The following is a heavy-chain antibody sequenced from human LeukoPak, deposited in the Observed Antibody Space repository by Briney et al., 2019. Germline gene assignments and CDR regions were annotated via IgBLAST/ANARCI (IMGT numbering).Heavy chain of an antibody. CDR3: AKDSTTVTYYYYYYYMDV. CDR2: IRYDGSNK. J-gene: IGHJ6*03. D-gene: IGHD4-11*01. V-gene: IGHV3-30*02. Sequence: GGSLRLSCAASGFTFSSYGRHWVRQAPGKGLEWVAFIRYDGSNKYYADSVKGRFTISRDNSKNTLYLQMNSLRAEDTAVYYCAKDSTTVTYYYYYYYMDVWGKGTTVTVSS. CDR1: GFTFSSYG.